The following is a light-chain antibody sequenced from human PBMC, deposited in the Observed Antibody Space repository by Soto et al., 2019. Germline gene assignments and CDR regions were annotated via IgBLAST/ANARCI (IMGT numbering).Light chain of an antibody. CDR2: DAS. V-gene: IGKV3-11*01. CDR3: QQGSNWYT. CDR1: QSISSF. J-gene: IGKJ2*01. Sequence: EIVLTQSPATLSLSPGERATLSCRASQSISSFLTWYQHKPGQAPRLLIYDASKRATGIPARFSGSGSGAYFSLTISSLEAEDFGVYYCQQGSNWYTFGPGTKLEIK.